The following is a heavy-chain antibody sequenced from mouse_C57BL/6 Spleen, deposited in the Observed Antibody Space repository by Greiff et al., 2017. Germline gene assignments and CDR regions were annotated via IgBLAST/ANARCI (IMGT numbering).Heavy chain of an antibody. J-gene: IGHJ3*01. CDR1: GFTIKDDY. CDR3: TPYDSWFAY. V-gene: IGHV14-4*01. Sequence: EVKLQESGAELVRPGASVKLSCTASGFTIKDDYMHWVKQRPEQGLEWIGWIDPENGDPEYASKFQGKATITADTSSNTAYLQLSSLTSEDTAVYYCTPYDSWFAYWGQGTLVTVSA. D-gene: IGHD2-4*01. CDR2: IDPENGDP.